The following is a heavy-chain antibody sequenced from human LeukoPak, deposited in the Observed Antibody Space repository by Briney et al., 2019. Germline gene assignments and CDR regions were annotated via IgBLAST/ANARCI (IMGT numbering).Heavy chain of an antibody. D-gene: IGHD3-16*01. Sequence: GGSLRLSCAASGFTFSGSAMHWVRQASGKGLEWVGRIRSKANSYATAYAASVKGRFTISRDDSKNTAYLQMNSLKTEDTAVYYCTRNDYDYVGGSLNPWGQGTLVTVSS. CDR1: GFTFSGSA. CDR3: TRNDYDYVGGSLNP. J-gene: IGHJ5*02. V-gene: IGHV3-73*01. CDR2: IRSKANSYAT.